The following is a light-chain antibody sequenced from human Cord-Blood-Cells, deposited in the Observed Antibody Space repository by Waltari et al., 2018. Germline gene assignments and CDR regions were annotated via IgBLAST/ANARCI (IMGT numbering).Light chain of an antibody. Sequence: QSALTQPASVSGSPGQSITIPCTGTSSDVGGYNYVSWYQQHPGKAPKLMIYDVSRRPSGCSNRFSGSKSGNTASLTISGLQAEDEADYYCSSYTSSSTYVFGTGTKVTVL. V-gene: IGLV2-14*01. CDR3: SSYTSSSTYV. CDR2: DVS. CDR1: SSDVGGYNY. J-gene: IGLJ1*01.